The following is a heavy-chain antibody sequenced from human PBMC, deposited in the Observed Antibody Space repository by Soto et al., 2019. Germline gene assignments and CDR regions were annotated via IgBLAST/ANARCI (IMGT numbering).Heavy chain of an antibody. CDR1: GYSFAGYW. CDR2: IDPSDSQT. J-gene: IGHJ4*02. CDR3: ARQIYDSDTGPNFQYYFDS. V-gene: IGHV5-10-1*01. D-gene: IGHD3-22*01. Sequence: PGESLMISCKGSGYSFAGYWITWVRQKPGKGLEWMGRIDPSDSQTYYSPSFRGHVTISVTKSITTVFLQWGSLRASDTAMYYCARQIYDSDTGPNFQYYFDSWGQGTPVTVSS.